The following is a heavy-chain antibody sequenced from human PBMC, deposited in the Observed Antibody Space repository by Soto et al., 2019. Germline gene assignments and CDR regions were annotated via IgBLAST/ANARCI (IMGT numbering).Heavy chain of an antibody. D-gene: IGHD2-21*02. J-gene: IGHJ4*02. V-gene: IGHV1-3*01. CDR1: GYTFSSYS. Sequence: APVKVSCKASGYTFSSYSMYWVRQAPGQRLEWLGIINPSNGYTKYSQKFLGRVTMTSDTSASTAHMELSSLRSEDTAVYYCARSIVVVTALDYWGQGTLVTVS. CDR3: ARSIVVVTALDY. CDR2: INPSNGYT.